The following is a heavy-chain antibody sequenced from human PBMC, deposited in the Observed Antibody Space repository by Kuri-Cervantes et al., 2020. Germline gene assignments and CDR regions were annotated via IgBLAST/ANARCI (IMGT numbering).Heavy chain of an antibody. CDR2: IYPGDSDT. V-gene: IGHV5-51*01. J-gene: IGHJ6*02. Sequence: GESLKISCKGSGYSFNRYWIAWVRQMPGKGLEWMGIIYPGDSDTRYRRSLQGQVTISADKSISTAYLQWSSLKASDTAMYYCARQGPLDYYYGMDVWGQGTTVTVSS. CDR3: ARQGPLDYYYGMDV. CDR1: GYSFNRYW.